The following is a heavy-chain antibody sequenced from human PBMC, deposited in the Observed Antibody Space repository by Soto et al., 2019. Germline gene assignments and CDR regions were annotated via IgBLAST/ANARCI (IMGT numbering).Heavy chain of an antibody. CDR1: GYSISSGHY. D-gene: IGHD2-15*01. CDR3: ASVGQYCSGAYCRDY. V-gene: IGHV4-38-2*01. J-gene: IGHJ4*02. Sequence: SETLSLTCAVSGYSISSGHYWGWIRQPPGKGLEWIGSVYHSGFTYYNPSLKSRVTISVDTSKNQFSLGLNSVTAADTAVYYCASVGQYCSGAYCRDYWGEGALVTV. CDR2: VYHSGFT.